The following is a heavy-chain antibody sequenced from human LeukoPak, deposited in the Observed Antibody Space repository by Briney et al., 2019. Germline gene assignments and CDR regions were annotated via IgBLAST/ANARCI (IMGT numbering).Heavy chain of an antibody. D-gene: IGHD3-16*01. CDR2: IYYSGST. Sequence: PSETLSLTCTVSGGSISSGGYYWSWIRQPPGKGLEWIGSIYYSGSTYYNPSLKSRVTISVDTSKNQFSLKLSSVTAADTAVYYCATLNGVWVDYWGQGTLVTVSS. J-gene: IGHJ4*02. CDR3: ATLNGVWVDY. V-gene: IGHV4-39*01. CDR1: GGSISSGGYY.